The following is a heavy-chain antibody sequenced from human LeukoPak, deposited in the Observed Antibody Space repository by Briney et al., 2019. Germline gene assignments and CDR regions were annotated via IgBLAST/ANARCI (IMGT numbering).Heavy chain of an antibody. CDR1: GFTFSSYW. J-gene: IGHJ6*02. V-gene: IGHV3-23*01. CDR2: ISGSGGST. D-gene: IGHD3-10*01. CDR3: LTVGDYYGMDV. Sequence: PGRSLRLSCAASGFTFSSYWMHWVRQAPGKGLEWVSAISGSGGSTYYADSVKGRFTISRDNSKNTLYLQMNSLRAEDTAVYYCLTVGDYYGMDVWGQGTTVTVSS.